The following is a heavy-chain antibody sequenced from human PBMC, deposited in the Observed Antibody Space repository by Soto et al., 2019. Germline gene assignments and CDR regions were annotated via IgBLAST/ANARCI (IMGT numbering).Heavy chain of an antibody. J-gene: IGHJ4*02. CDR2: ISYDGSNK. D-gene: IGHD1-26*01. CDR1: GFTFSSYG. CDR3: AKGTRWELLSPFDY. V-gene: IGHV3-30*18. Sequence: GGSLRLSCAASGFTFSSYGMHWVRQAPGKGLEWVAVISYDGSNKYCADSVKGRFTISRDNSKNTLYLQMNSLRAEDTAVYYCAKGTRWELLSPFDYWGQGTLVTVSS.